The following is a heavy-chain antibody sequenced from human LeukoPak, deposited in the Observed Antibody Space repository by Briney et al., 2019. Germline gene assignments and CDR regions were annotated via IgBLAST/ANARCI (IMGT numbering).Heavy chain of an antibody. CDR1: GGSFSGYY. CDR2: INHSGST. D-gene: IGHD6-13*01. J-gene: IGHJ4*02. Sequence: SETLSLTCAVYGGSFSGYYWSWIRQPPGKGLEWIGEINHSGSTNYNPSLKSQVTISVDTSKNQFSLKLSSVTAADTAVYYCARDSESYSSSWSAPFDYWGQGTLVTVSS. CDR3: ARDSESYSSSWSAPFDY. V-gene: IGHV4-34*01.